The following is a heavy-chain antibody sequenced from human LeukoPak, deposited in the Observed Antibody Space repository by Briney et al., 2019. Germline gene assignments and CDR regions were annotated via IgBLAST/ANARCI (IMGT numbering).Heavy chain of an antibody. CDR2: ISSSSSYI. CDR3: ARDEFNYYDSSGTFDY. Sequence: GGSLRLSCAASEFTFSSYSMNWVRQAPGKGLEWVSSISSSSSYIYYADSVKGRFTISRDNAKNSLYLQMNSLRAEDTAVYYCARDEFNYYDSSGTFDYWGQGTLVTVSS. V-gene: IGHV3-21*01. J-gene: IGHJ4*02. D-gene: IGHD3-22*01. CDR1: EFTFSSYS.